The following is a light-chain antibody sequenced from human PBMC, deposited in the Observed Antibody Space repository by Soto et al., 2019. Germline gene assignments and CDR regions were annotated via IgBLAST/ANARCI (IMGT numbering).Light chain of an antibody. CDR3: QSYDSSLGDV. CDR2: TNR. Sequence: QSVLTQPPSVSGGPGQRVTISCTGSSSNIGAGYHVHWYQQLPGTAPKLLIYTNRYRPSGVPDRFSGSRSGTSASLAITGLQAEDEADYYCQSYDSSLGDVFGTGTKVTVL. CDR1: SSNIGAGYH. J-gene: IGLJ1*01. V-gene: IGLV1-40*01.